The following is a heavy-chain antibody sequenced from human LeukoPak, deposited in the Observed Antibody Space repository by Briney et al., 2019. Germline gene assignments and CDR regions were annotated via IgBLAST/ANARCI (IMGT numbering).Heavy chain of an antibody. CDR1: GYSFTSYW. D-gene: IGHD3-9*01. CDR3: ARHSTLGYFDWSGYYYYYYMDV. J-gene: IGHJ6*03. Sequence: GESLKISCKGSGYSFTSYWIGWVRPMPGKGLEWMGIIYPGDSGTRYSPSFQGQVTISADKSISTAYLQWSSLKASDTAMYYCARHSTLGYFDWSGYYYYYYMDVWGKGTTVTISS. V-gene: IGHV5-51*01. CDR2: IYPGDSGT.